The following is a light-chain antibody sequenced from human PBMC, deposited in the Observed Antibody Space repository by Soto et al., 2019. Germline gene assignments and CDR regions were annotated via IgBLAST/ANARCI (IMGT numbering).Light chain of an antibody. V-gene: IGKV3-20*01. CDR2: GAS. CDR1: QSVSNTY. J-gene: IGKJ4*01. Sequence: EIVLTQSPGTLSLSPGERATLSCRASQSVSNTYLAWYQQKPGQAPRLLISGASRRATGIPDRFSGSGSGTDFSLTISILEPEDFAVYYCQQHGTSPELTFGGGTRVEIK. CDR3: QQHGTSPELT.